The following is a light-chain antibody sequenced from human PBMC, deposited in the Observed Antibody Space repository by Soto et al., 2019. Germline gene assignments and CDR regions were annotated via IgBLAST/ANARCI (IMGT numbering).Light chain of an antibody. CDR3: SSYSRTSSV. Sequence: QPVLTQPASVSGSPGQSITISCTGTNSDVTVYNYVSWYQHHPGKAPKLMIYDVSNRPSGVSNRFSGSKSGNTASLTISGLQAEDEADYYCSSYSRTSSVFGTGTKLTVL. CDR2: DVS. CDR1: NSDVTVYNY. J-gene: IGLJ1*01. V-gene: IGLV2-14*03.